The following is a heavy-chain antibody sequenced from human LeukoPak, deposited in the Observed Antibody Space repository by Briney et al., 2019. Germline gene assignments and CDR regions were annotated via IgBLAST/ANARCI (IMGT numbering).Heavy chain of an antibody. V-gene: IGHV3-23*01. J-gene: IGHJ4*02. CDR1: GFTFNRNA. Sequence: GGSLRLSCAASGFTFNRNAISWVRQAPGKGLEWVSTIGGSGDKTFYADSVKGRFTISRDNPKNMVHLQMNSLTGEDTALYYCVRRGDASSGWGDHDFWGQGALVTVSS. D-gene: IGHD6-19*01. CDR2: IGGSGDKT. CDR3: VRRGDASSGWGDHDF.